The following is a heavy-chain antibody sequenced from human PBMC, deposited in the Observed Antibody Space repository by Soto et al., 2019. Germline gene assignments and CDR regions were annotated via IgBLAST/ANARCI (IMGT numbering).Heavy chain of an antibody. CDR3: AKRGSGTYYID. CDR1: GFTFSSYA. Sequence: GGSLRLSCAASGFTFSSYAMNWVRQAPGKGLEWVSTISGSGDSTYYADSVKGRFTISRDTSKNTLYLQMNSLRAEDTAVYYCAKRGSGTYYIDWGQGTLVTVSS. V-gene: IGHV3-23*01. D-gene: IGHD1-26*01. CDR2: ISGSGDST. J-gene: IGHJ4*02.